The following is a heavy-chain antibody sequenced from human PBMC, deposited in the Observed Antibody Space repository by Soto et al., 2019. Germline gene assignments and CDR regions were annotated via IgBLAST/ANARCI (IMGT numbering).Heavy chain of an antibody. D-gene: IGHD3-22*01. J-gene: IGHJ4*02. CDR3: AKDFRGYQDY. CDR1: GGSISSGGYY. V-gene: IGHV4-31*03. CDR2: IYYSGST. Sequence: SETLSLTCTVSGGSISSGGYYWSWIRQHPGKGLEWIGYIYYSGSTYYNPSLKSRVTISVDTSKNQFSLKLSSVTAADTAVYYCAKDFRGYQDYWGQGTLVTVSS.